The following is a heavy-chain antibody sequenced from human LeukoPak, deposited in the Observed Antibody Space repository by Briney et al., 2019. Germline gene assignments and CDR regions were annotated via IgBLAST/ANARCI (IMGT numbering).Heavy chain of an antibody. CDR1: GFTFSSYW. Sequence: GGSLRLSCAASGFTFSSYWMSWVRQAPGKGLEWVANIKQDGSEKYYVDSVKGRFTISRDNARSLLFLQMYNLRSEDTGVYFCANVPRSTVSYWGRGTLVTVSS. J-gene: IGHJ4*02. V-gene: IGHV3-7*01. CDR2: IKQDGSEK. D-gene: IGHD2-15*01. CDR3: ANVPRSTVSY.